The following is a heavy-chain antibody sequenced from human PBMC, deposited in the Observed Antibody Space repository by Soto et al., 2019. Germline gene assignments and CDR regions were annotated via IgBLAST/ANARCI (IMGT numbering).Heavy chain of an antibody. CDR2: INHSGST. CDR3: ARDKNKAPTGTGVGRALDI. J-gene: IGHJ3*02. D-gene: IGHD1-1*01. Sequence: SETLSLTFAVYGGSFRGYSWSWIRQPPGKXLEWIGEINHSGSTNYNPSLKSRVTISVDTSKNQFSLKLSSVTAADTAVYYCARDKNKAPTGTGVGRALDIWGQGTMVTVSS. CDR1: GGSFRGYS. V-gene: IGHV4-34*01.